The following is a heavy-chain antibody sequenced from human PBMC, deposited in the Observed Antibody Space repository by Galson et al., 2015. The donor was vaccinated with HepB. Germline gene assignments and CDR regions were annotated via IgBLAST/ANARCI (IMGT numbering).Heavy chain of an antibody. V-gene: IGHV3-21*01. Sequence: SLRLSCAASGFTFSSYSMNWVRQAPGKGLEWVSSISSSSSYIYYADSVKGRFTISRDNAKNSLYLQMNSLRAEDTAVYYCARDQQQLVPYYYYMDVWGKGTTVTVSS. CDR2: ISSSSSYI. D-gene: IGHD6-13*01. CDR1: GFTFSSYS. CDR3: ARDQQQLVPYYYYMDV. J-gene: IGHJ6*03.